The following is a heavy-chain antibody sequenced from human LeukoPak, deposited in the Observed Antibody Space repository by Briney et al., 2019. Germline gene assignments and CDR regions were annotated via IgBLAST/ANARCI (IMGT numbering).Heavy chain of an antibody. CDR2: IYYSGST. CDR1: GGSISSYY. J-gene: IGHJ4*02. Sequence: SETLSLTCTVSGGSISSYYWSWIRQPPGKGLEWIGYIYYSGSTNYNPSPKSRVTISVDTSKNQFSLKLSSVTAADTAVYYCARGVPGSVDYWGQGTLVTVSS. D-gene: IGHD1-1*01. CDR3: ARGVPGSVDY. V-gene: IGHV4-59*01.